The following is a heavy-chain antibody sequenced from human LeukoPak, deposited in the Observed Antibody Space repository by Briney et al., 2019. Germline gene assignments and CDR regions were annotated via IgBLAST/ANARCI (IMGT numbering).Heavy chain of an antibody. V-gene: IGHV3-33*01. D-gene: IGHD6-13*01. CDR2: IWYDGSNK. J-gene: IGHJ4*02. CDR1: GFTFSSYG. CDR3: ARDEGIAAAGTRI. Sequence: GGSLRLSCAASGFTFSSYGMHWVRQAPGKGLEWVAVIWYDGSNKHYADSVKGRFTISRDNSKNTLYLQMNSLRAEDTAVYYCARDEGIAAAGTRIWGQGTLVTVSS.